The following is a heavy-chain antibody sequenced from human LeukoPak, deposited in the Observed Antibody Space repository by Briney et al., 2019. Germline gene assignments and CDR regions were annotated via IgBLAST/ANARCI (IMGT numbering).Heavy chain of an antibody. J-gene: IGHJ3*02. D-gene: IGHD6-19*01. CDR1: GFTFSSYE. Sequence: PGGSLRLSCAPSGFTFSSYEMNWVRQAPEKGLERVSYISSNGSTIYHADSVKGRITISRDNAKNSLYLQMNSQSAEDTAVYYCARSPGISVTGVDDAFDIWGQGTMVTVSS. CDR3: ARSPGISVTGVDDAFDI. CDR2: ISSNGSTI. V-gene: IGHV3-48*03.